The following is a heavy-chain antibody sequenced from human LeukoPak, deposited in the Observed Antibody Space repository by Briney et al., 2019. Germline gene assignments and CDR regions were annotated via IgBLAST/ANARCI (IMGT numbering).Heavy chain of an antibody. V-gene: IGHV1-18*01. CDR2: ISAYNGNT. CDR3: ARDLHYYDSSGSNWFDP. CDR1: GYTFTSYG. J-gene: IGHJ5*02. D-gene: IGHD3-22*01. Sequence: ASVKVSCKASGYTFTSYGISWVRQAPGQGLEWMGWISAYNGNTNYAQKLQGRVTMTTDTSTSTAYMELRSLRSDDTAVYYCARDLHYYDSSGSNWFDPWGQGTLVTVSS.